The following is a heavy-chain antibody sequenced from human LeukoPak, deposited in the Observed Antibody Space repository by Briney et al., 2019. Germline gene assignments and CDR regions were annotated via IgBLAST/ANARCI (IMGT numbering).Heavy chain of an antibody. CDR2: ISGSGSST. CDR3: AKGRNGDYSAYYFYAMDV. Sequence: GGSLRLSCAASGFTFSNYAMSWVRQAPGKGLEWVSAISGSGSSTNYADSAKGHFTISRDNSKNTLYLQMTSLRAEDTAVYSCAKGRNGDYSAYYFYAMDVWGQGTTVTVSS. V-gene: IGHV3-23*01. J-gene: IGHJ6*02. D-gene: IGHD4-17*01. CDR1: GFTFSNYA.